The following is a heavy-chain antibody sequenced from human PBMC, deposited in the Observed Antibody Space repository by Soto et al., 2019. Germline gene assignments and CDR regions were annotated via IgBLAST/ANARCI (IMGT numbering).Heavy chain of an antibody. V-gene: IGHV3-20*01. CDR2: ISGSGVNA. Sequence: EVQLVESGGSVIRPWGSLRLSCAASGFAFQNHGMAWVRQVPGKGLEWVAGISGSGVNAGYADSVKGRFTISRDNGDNSLYLEINNLGVEDTALYHCARKPHWQYWYFDLWGRGTLVTVSS. D-gene: IGHD1-1*01. CDR1: GFAFQNHG. CDR3: ARKPHWQYWYFDL. J-gene: IGHJ2*01.